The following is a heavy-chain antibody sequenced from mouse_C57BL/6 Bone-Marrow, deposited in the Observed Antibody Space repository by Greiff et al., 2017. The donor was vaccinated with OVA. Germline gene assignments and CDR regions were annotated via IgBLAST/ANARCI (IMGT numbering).Heavy chain of an antibody. CDR1: GYAFTNYL. D-gene: IGHD1-1*01. J-gene: IGHJ2*01. Sequence: VKVVESGAELVRPGTSVKVSCKASGYAFTNYLIEWVKQRPGQGLEWIGVINPGSGGTNYNEKFKGKATLTADKSSSTAYMQLSSLTSEDSAVYFCARQIYYYGSFDYWGQGTTLTVSS. V-gene: IGHV1-54*01. CDR2: INPGSGGT. CDR3: ARQIYYYGSFDY.